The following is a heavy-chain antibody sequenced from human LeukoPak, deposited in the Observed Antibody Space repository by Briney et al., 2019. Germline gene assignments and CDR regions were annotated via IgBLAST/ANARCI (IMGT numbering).Heavy chain of an antibody. V-gene: IGHV1-46*01. J-gene: IGHJ6*02. Sequence: ASVKVSCTASGYTFTSYYMHWVRQAPGQGLEWMGIINPSGGSTSYAQKFQGRVTMTRDTPTSTVYMELSSLRSEDTAVYYCARDRSITIFGVVNGMDVWGQGTTVTVSS. D-gene: IGHD3-3*01. CDR3: ARDRSITIFGVVNGMDV. CDR2: INPSGGST. CDR1: GYTFTSYY.